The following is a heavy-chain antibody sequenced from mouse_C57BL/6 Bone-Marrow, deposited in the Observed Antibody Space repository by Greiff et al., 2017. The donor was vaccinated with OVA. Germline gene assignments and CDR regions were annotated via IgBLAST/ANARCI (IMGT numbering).Heavy chain of an antibody. CDR3: TGGGDYSSSPYFDY. CDR2: IDPETGCT. V-gene: IGHV1-15*01. Sequence: QVQLQQSGAELVRPGASVTLSCTASGYTFTDYEMHWVKQTPVHGLEWIGAIDPETGCTAYNQKFKGKAILTADKSSSTPYLELRSLTSEDSADYYGTGGGDYSSSPYFDYWGQGNTLTVSS. D-gene: IGHD2-5*01. J-gene: IGHJ2*01. CDR1: GYTFTDYE.